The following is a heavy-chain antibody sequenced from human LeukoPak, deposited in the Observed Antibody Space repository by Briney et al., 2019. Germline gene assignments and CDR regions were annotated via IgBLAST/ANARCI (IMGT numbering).Heavy chain of an antibody. CDR3: ARGPEGIVVPAAVYFDY. D-gene: IGHD2-2*01. Sequence: KPSETLSLTCAVCGGSFSGYYWSWIRQPPGKGLEWIGEINHSGSTNYNPSLKSRVTISVDTSKNQFSLKLSSVTAADTAVYYCARGPEGIVVPAAVYFDYWGQGTLVTVSS. J-gene: IGHJ4*02. CDR1: GGSFSGYY. V-gene: IGHV4-34*01. CDR2: INHSGST.